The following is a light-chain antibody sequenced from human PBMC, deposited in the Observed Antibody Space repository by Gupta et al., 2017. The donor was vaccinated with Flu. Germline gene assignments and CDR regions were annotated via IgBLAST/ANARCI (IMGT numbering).Light chain of an antibody. CDR3: QQRSNWPPLT. Sequence: EIVLTQSPATLSLSPGERATLSCRASQSVSSYLAWYQQKPGQAPRLLIYDASNRATGIPARFSGSGSGTDFTLTISSREPEDFAGYYCQQRSNWPPLTFGGGTXVEIK. V-gene: IGKV3-11*01. CDR2: DAS. J-gene: IGKJ4*01. CDR1: QSVSSY.